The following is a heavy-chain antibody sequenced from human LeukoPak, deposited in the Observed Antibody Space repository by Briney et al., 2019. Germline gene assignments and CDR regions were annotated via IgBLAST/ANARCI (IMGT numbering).Heavy chain of an antibody. V-gene: IGHV3-74*01. D-gene: IGHD1-1*01. CDR3: ARDGHGTNLDEFDY. CDR2: INRDGSNT. J-gene: IGHJ4*02. Sequence: GGSLRLSCAASGFTFSSHWMHWVRQAPGKGLVWVSRINRDGSNTNYADSAKGRFTISRDNAKNTVYLQMNSLRVEDTAVYYCARDGHGTNLDEFDYWGQGTLVTASS. CDR1: GFTFSSHW.